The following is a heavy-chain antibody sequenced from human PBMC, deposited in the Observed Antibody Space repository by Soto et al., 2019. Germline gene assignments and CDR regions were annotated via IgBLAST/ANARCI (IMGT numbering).Heavy chain of an antibody. CDR1: GDSITNYH. V-gene: IGHV4-59*01. CDR2: IYYTGST. J-gene: IGHJ5*02. CDR3: ARDSRVPT. Sequence: SETLSLTCTVSGDSITNYHWSWIRQPPGKGLEWVGNIYYTGSTNYNPSLKSRVTISIDTSKNQFSLRLSSVTAADTAVYYCARDSRVPTWGQGTLVTVSS.